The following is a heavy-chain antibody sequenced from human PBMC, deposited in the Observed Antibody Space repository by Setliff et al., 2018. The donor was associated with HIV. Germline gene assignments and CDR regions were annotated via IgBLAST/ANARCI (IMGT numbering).Heavy chain of an antibody. CDR2: INRDGSET. Sequence: GGSLRLSCAASGFTFSDYYLNWVRRAPGKGLEWVANINRDGSETYYLDPVKGRFTISRDNAKNSLYLQMNSLRVDDTAVYYCARDSGTVVGATEQGYWGQGTLVTVSS. CDR1: GFTFSDYY. CDR3: ARDSGTVVGATEQGY. D-gene: IGHD1-26*01. V-gene: IGHV3-7*01. J-gene: IGHJ4*02.